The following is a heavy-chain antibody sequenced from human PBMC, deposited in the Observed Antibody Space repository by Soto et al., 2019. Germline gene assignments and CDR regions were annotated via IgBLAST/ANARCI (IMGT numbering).Heavy chain of an antibody. D-gene: IGHD2-2*02. Sequence: GGSLRLSCVASGFNFNNYNLHWVRQAPGNSLESVAVISFDGTTDYYADSVKGRFTVSRDTFKNILSLQMDSLRPEDTAVYYCARDNRDCSSFNCYNPGRVFGLDVWGQGTTVTVS. CDR1: GFNFNNYN. V-gene: IGHV3-30-3*01. CDR2: ISFDGTTD. CDR3: ARDNRDCSSFNCYNPGRVFGLDV. J-gene: IGHJ6*02.